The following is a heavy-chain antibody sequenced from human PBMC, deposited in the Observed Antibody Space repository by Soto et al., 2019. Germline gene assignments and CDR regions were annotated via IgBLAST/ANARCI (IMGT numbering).Heavy chain of an antibody. Sequence: PGGSLRLSCVGSGFTFSSHAMSWVRQAPGKGLEWVSAISQSGDNTYYGDSVKGRFTVSRDNSKNTMYLQMNSLRADDTAVYYYAKGSYTTYNWFDPWGQGTLVTGFS. V-gene: IGHV3-23*01. J-gene: IGHJ5*02. CDR1: GFTFSSHA. CDR3: AKGSYTTYNWFDP. D-gene: IGHD3-16*01. CDR2: ISQSGDNT.